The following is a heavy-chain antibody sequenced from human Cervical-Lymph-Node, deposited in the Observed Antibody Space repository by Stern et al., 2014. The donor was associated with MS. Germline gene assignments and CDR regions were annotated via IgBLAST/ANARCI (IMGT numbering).Heavy chain of an antibody. J-gene: IGHJ4*02. D-gene: IGHD3-16*01. Sequence: DVQLVESGGGLVQPGGSLRLSCAASGFTFSSYWMHWVRQFQVKGLFWVSQINRDGSDTSYADSVKGRFSISRDNIRNMLYLRMTSLRAEDTAVYYCARGVGDYWGQGARVTVSS. CDR3: ARGVGDY. V-gene: IGHV3-74*02. CDR2: INRDGSDT. CDR1: GFTFSSYW.